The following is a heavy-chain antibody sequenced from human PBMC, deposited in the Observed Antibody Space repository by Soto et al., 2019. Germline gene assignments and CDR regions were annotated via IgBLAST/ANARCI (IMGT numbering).Heavy chain of an antibody. J-gene: IGHJ5*02. V-gene: IGHV4-59*01. CDR3: ARAIVGPPNWFDP. Sequence: SETLSLTCTVSGGSISSYYWSWIRQPPGKGLGWIGYIYYSGSTNYNPSLKSRVTISVDTSKNQFSLKLSSVTAADTAVYYCARAIVGPPNWFDPWGQGTLVTVSS. CDR2: IYYSGST. D-gene: IGHD1-26*01. CDR1: GGSISSYY.